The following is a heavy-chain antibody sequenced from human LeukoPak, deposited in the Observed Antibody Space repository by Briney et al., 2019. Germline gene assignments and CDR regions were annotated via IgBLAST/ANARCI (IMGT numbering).Heavy chain of an antibody. CDR1: GGSISSYY. Sequence: SSETLSLTCTVSGGSISSYYWSWIRQPPGKGLEWIGYIYYSGSTNYNPSLKSRVTIPVDTSKNQFSLKLSSVTAADTAVYYRASYDILTGYYLGAFDIWGQGTMVTVSS. CDR3: ASYDILTGYYLGAFDI. D-gene: IGHD3-9*01. V-gene: IGHV4-59*08. CDR2: IYYSGST. J-gene: IGHJ3*02.